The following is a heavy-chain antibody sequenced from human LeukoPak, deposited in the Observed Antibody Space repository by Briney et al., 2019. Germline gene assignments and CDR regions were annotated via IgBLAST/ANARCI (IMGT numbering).Heavy chain of an antibody. CDR1: GGSISSYY. CDR3: ARGQVGRGFDP. D-gene: IGHD1-26*01. J-gene: IGHJ5*02. V-gene: IGHV4-59*01. CDR2: IYYSGST. Sequence: PSETLSLTCTVSGGSISSYYWSWIRQPPGKGLEWIGYIYYSGSTNYNPSLKSRVTISVDTSKNQFSLKLSSVTAADTAVYYCARGQVGRGFDPWGQGTLVTVSS.